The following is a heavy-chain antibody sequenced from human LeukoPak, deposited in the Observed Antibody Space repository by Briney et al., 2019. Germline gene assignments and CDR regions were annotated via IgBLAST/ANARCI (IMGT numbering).Heavy chain of an antibody. CDR3: ARGVTRYCSSTSCYYFDY. CDR1: GYTFTGYY. J-gene: IGHJ4*02. V-gene: IGHV1-2*06. Sequence: ASVKVSCKASGYTFTGYYMHWVRQAPGQGLEWMGRINPNSGGTNYAQKFQGRVTMTRDTSISTAYMELSRLRSDDTAVYYCARGVTRYCSSTSCYYFDYWGQGTLVTVSS. D-gene: IGHD2-2*01. CDR2: INPNSGGT.